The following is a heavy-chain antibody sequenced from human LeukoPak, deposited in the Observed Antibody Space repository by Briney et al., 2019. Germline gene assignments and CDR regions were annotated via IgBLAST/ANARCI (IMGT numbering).Heavy chain of an antibody. CDR2: ISAYNGNT. CDR1: GYTFTSYA. V-gene: IGHV1-18*01. CDR3: ARVVPAAIAADY. J-gene: IGHJ4*02. D-gene: IGHD2-2*01. Sequence: ASVKVSCKASGYTFTSYAMDWVRQAPGQGLEWMGWISAYNGNTNYAQKLQGRVTMTTDTSTSTAYMELRSLRSDDTAVYYCARVVPAAIAADYWGQGTLVTVSS.